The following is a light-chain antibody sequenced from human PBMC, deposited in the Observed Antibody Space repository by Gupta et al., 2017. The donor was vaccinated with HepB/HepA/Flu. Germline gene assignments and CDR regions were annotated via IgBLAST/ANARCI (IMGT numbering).Light chain of an antibody. CDR1: SGINVGTYH. CDR2: YKSASDK. Sequence: QAVVTQPSSPSASPGASASPTCTLRSGINVGTYHIYWYQQKPVSPPHFLLRYKSASDKQQGSGVPSRFSGCKDASANAGILLISGLQSEDEADYYCMIWHSSAWVFGGGTKLTVL. V-gene: IGLV5-45*02. J-gene: IGLJ3*02. CDR3: MIWHSSAWV.